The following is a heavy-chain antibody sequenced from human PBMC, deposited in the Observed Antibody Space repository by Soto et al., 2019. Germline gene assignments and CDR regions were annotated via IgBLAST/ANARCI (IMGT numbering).Heavy chain of an antibody. CDR1: GGSFSGYY. J-gene: IGHJ4*02. V-gene: IGHV4-34*01. CDR3: AIGGRGYSYGPSDY. CDR2: INHSGST. Sequence: LSLTCAVYGGSFSGYYWSWIRQPPGKGLEWIGEINHSGSTNYNPSLKSRVTISVDTSKNQFSLKLSSVTAADTAVYYCAIGGRGYSYGPSDYWGQGTLVTVSS. D-gene: IGHD5-18*01.